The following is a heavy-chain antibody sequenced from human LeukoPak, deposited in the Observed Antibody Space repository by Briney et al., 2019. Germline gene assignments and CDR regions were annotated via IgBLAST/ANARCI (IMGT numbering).Heavy chain of an antibody. Sequence: ASVKVSCKASRYTFTGYYMHWVRQAPGQGLEWMGWINPNSGGTNYAQKFQGRVTMTRDTSISTAYMELSRLRSDDTAVYYCARALAGSSPIDLDYWGQGTLVTVSS. CDR3: ARALAGSSPIDLDY. CDR2: INPNSGGT. V-gene: IGHV1-2*02. D-gene: IGHD6-13*01. J-gene: IGHJ4*02. CDR1: RYTFTGYY.